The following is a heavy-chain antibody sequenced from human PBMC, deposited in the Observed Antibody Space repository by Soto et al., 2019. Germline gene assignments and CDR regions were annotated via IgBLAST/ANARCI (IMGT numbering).Heavy chain of an antibody. CDR1: GGTFSSYA. CDR2: IIPIFCTA. Sequence: QVQLVQSGAEVKKPGSSVKVSCKASGGTFSSYAISWVRQAPGQGLEWMGGIIPIFCTANYAQKFQGRVTITADESTSTASMELSSLRSEDTAVXXXXXSHPGIAAAGTGPXXYWGQGTLVTXSS. J-gene: IGHJ4*02. CDR3: XXSHPGIAAAGTGPXXY. D-gene: IGHD6-13*01. V-gene: IGHV1-69*01.